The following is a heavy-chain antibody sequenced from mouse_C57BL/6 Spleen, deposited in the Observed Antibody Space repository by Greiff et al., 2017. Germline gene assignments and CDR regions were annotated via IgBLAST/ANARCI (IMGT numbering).Heavy chain of an antibody. CDR3: ARSLYGSSYDV. CDR2: IDPSDSET. Sequence: QVQLQQSGAELVRPGSSVKLSCKASGYTFTSYWMHWVKQRPIQGLEWIGNIDPSDSETHYNQKFKDKATLTVDKSSSTAYMQLSSLTSEDSAVYYCARSLYGSSYDVWGTGTTVTVSS. CDR1: GYTFTSYW. J-gene: IGHJ1*03. D-gene: IGHD1-1*01. V-gene: IGHV1-52*01.